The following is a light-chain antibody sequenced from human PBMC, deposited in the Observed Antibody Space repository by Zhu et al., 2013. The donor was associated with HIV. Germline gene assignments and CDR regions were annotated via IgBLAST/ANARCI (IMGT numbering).Light chain of an antibody. J-gene: IGLJ1*01. Sequence: QSALTQPASVSGSPGQSITISCTGTRSDVGGYNYVSWYQQYPGKAPKLMIYEVSNRFSGSKSGNTASLTIFGLQTEDEADYYCSSYTTINTLVFGTGTKVTVL. CDR1: RSDVGGYNY. V-gene: IGLV2-14*01. CDR3: SSYTTINTLV. CDR2: EV.